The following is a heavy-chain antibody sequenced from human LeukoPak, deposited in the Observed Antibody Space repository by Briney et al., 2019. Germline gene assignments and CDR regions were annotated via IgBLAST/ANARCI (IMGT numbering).Heavy chain of an antibody. D-gene: IGHD6-19*01. Sequence: SETLSLTCAVYGGSFSGYYWSWIRQPPGKGLEWIGEINHSGSTNYNPSLKSRVTISVDTSKNQFSLKLSSVTAADTAVYYCARRARGWLAYWYFDLWGRGTLDTVSS. CDR3: ARRARGWLAYWYFDL. V-gene: IGHV4-34*01. CDR2: INHSGST. J-gene: IGHJ2*01. CDR1: GGSFSGYY.